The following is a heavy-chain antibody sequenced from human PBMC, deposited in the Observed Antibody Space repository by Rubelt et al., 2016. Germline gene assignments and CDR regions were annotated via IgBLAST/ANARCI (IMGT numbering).Heavy chain of an antibody. V-gene: IGHV4-39*07. D-gene: IGHD6-13*01. Sequence: QLQLQESGPGLVKPSETLSLTCTVSGGSISSSSYYWGWIRQPPGKGLEWIGIIYTSGSTNYNPSLKSWVTMSVDTSKNQFSLKLSSVTAADTAVYYCARLRQQLLGMDVWGQGTTVTASS. CDR2: IYTSGST. CDR3: ARLRQQLLGMDV. CDR1: GGSISSSSYY. J-gene: IGHJ6*02.